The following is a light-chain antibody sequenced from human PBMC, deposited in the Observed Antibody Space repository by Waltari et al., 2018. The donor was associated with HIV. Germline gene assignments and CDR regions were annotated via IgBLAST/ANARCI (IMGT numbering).Light chain of an antibody. V-gene: IGKV1-39*01. Sequence: DIQMTQSTSSLSASVGDRVTITCRASQSISSSLNWYQQKPGKAPKLLIYAASSLQSGVPSRFSGSASGTDFTLTISSLQPEDFATYYCQQSYSTLFTFGPGTKVDIK. CDR1: QSISSS. CDR2: AAS. J-gene: IGKJ3*01. CDR3: QQSYSTLFT.